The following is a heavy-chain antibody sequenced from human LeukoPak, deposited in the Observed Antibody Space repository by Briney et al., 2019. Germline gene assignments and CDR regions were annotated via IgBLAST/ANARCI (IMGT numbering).Heavy chain of an antibody. Sequence: PGGSLRLSCAASGFTFSSYAMSWVRQAPGKGLDWVSTISDRADTTHYADSVKGRFTVFRDNSKNTLYLQMNSLRGDDTAIYFCAKGDGDYVSEALDSWGQGTLVTVSA. CDR1: GFTFSSYA. D-gene: IGHD4-17*01. V-gene: IGHV3-23*01. CDR3: AKGDGDYVSEALDS. J-gene: IGHJ4*02. CDR2: ISDRADTT.